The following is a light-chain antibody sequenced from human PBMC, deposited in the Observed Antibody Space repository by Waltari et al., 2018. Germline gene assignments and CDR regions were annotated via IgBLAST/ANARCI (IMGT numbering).Light chain of an antibody. CDR3: QQYYNTPWT. J-gene: IGKJ1*01. Sequence: DIVMTQSPDSLSVALGERATINCKSSQSVLFTSNSKNHLAWYQQKPGQPPKLLIYWASTRESGVPDRFSGSGSRTDFTLTISSLQADDVAVYYCQQYYNTPWTFGQGTRVEIK. CDR2: WAS. V-gene: IGKV4-1*01. CDR1: QSVLFTSNSKNH.